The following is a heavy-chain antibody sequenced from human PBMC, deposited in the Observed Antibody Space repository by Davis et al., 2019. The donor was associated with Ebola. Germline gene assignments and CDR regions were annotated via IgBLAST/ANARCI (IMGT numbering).Heavy chain of an antibody. CDR1: GVSIRSNNW. D-gene: IGHD3-22*01. CDR3: AGYDTKGYYYMTDY. J-gene: IGHJ4*02. Sequence: PSETLSLTCAVSGVSIRSNNWWSWVRQTPGKGLEWIGEIYHTGGINYNPSLKSRVTISLDTSNNQFSLELTSVTAADTAVYYCAGYDTKGYYYMTDYWGQGLLVAVSS. CDR2: IYHTGGI. V-gene: IGHV4-4*02.